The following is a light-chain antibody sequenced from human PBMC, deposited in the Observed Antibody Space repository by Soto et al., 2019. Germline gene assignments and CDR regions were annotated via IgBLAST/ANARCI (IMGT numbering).Light chain of an antibody. V-gene: IGLV2-14*03. CDR2: EVS. CDR1: SSDIGAYDL. J-gene: IGLJ1*01. Sequence: QSLLTQPACVSASPGQSITSSCSGTSSDIGAYDLVSWYQQHPGRAPKLIIYEVSHRFSGLSYRFSGSKSGNTASLTISGLQAEDEGDYYCTSFAPGRIYVFGSGTKVTVL. CDR3: TSFAPGRIYV.